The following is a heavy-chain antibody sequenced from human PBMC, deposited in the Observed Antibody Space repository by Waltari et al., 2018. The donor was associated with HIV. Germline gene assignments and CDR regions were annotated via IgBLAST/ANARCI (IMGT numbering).Heavy chain of an antibody. CDR2: IYYSGTA. J-gene: IGHJ4*02. CDR3: ARLRFHSLYYFDS. CDR1: GASISSSSYY. Sequence: QLHLQESGPGLVKPSETLSLTCSVSGASISSSSYYWAWIRQPPGKGLEWIGAIYYSGTAYYNPSVKSRVSASLDASKNDLSLKLTSVTTTDTALYCCARLRFHSLYYFDSWGPGILVTVSS. D-gene: IGHD3-16*01. V-gene: IGHV4-39*01.